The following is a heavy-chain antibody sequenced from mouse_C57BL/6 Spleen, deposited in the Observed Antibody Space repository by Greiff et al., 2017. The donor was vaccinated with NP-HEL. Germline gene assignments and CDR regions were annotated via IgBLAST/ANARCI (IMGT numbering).Heavy chain of an antibody. CDR1: GFTFSDYY. J-gene: IGHJ2*01. Sequence: EVKLMESEGGLVQPGSSMKLSCTASGFTFSDYYMAWVRQVPEKGLEWVANINYDGSSTYYLDSLKSRFIISRDNAKNILYLQMSSLKSEDTAACYCARDGAGYFDDWGKGTTLTVSS. CDR2: INYDGSST. CDR3: ARDGAGYFDD. V-gene: IGHV5-16*01.